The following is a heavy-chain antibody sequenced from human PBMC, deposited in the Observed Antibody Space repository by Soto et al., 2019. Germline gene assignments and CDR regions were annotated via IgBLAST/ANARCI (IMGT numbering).Heavy chain of an antibody. CDR2: IYYSGST. V-gene: IGHV4-59*01. D-gene: IGHD1-26*01. CDR1: GGSISSYY. Sequence: PSETLSLTCTVSGGSISSYYWSWIRQPPGKGLEWIGYIYYSGSTNYNPSLKSRVTISVDTSKNQFSLKLSSVTAADTAVYYCARSSSSGSYSAFYYYYGMDVWGQGTTVTVSS. J-gene: IGHJ6*02. CDR3: ARSSSSGSYSAFYYYYGMDV.